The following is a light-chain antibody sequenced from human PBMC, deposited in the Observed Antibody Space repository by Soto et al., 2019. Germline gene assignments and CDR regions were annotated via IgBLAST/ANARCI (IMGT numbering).Light chain of an antibody. V-gene: IGKV1-5*03. CDR1: QSISAW. CDR3: QQYNDYSWA. J-gene: IGKJ1*01. Sequence: QMTQYTSTLSASVGDSVSINFRASQSISAWLAWYQQKPGKAPRLLIYKASTLEIGVPSRFSGSGSGTEFTLTISSLQPDDVAIYYCQQYNDYSWAFGQGTRWIS. CDR2: KAS.